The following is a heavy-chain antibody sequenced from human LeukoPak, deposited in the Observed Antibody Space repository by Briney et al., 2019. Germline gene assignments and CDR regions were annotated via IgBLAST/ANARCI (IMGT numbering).Heavy chain of an antibody. CDR2: IKHSGST. V-gene: IGHV4-34*01. Sequence: PSETLSLTCAVYGGSFSGYYWSWIPQPPGKGLEWIGEIKHSGSTKHNPSLKSRVTISVDTSKNQFAVKLSSVTAADTAVYYCARGWVADIWGQGTMVTVSS. CDR3: ARGWVADI. CDR1: GGSFSGYY. J-gene: IGHJ3*02. D-gene: IGHD2-15*01.